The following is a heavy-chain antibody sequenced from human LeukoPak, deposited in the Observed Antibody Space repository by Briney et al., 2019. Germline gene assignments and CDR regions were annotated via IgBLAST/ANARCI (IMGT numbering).Heavy chain of an antibody. CDR2: INEDGSQK. CDR3: ATGYTSGTRIDY. J-gene: IGHJ4*02. Sequence: GGSLRLSCAASGFTFGSFWMTWVRQIPGKGLEWVANINEDGSQKYYVGSVNGRFTISRDNANNFLYLQVSSLRAEDTAVYYCATGYTSGTRIDYWGQGTLVSVSS. CDR1: GFTFGSFW. V-gene: IGHV3-7*01. D-gene: IGHD6-19*01.